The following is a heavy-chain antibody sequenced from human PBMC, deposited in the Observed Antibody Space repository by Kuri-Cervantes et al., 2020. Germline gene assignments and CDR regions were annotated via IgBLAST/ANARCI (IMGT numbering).Heavy chain of an antibody. CDR2: SNSDGTST. D-gene: IGHD3-3*01. Sequence: GESLKISCAASGFTFSSYAMSWVRQAPGKGLEWVSRSNSDGTSTSYADSVKGRFTISRDNAKNTLYLQMNSLRAEDTAVYYCARGGSGVFGVAPSWGQGTLVTVSS. CDR3: ARGGSGVFGVAPS. CDR1: GFTFSSYA. V-gene: IGHV3-74*01. J-gene: IGHJ4*02.